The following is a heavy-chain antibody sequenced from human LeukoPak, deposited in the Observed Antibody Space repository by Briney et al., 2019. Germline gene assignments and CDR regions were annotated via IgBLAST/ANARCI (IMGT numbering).Heavy chain of an antibody. CDR3: ASTRGYSSSWTAEYFQH. J-gene: IGHJ1*01. CDR2: IYYRGST. D-gene: IGHD6-13*01. V-gene: IGHV4-59*08. CDR1: GGSISSYY. Sequence: PSETLSLTCTVSGGSISSYYWSWIRQPPGKGLEWIGYIYYRGSTNYNPSLKSRVTISVDTSKKQFSLKLSSVTAADTAVYYCASTRGYSSSWTAEYFQHWGQGTLVTVSS.